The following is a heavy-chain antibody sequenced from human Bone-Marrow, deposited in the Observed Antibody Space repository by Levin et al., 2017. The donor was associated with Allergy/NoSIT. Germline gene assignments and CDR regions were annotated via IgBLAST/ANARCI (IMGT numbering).Heavy chain of an antibody. CDR1: GGSISSYY. Sequence: SETLSLTCTVSGGSISSYYWSWIRQPPGKGLEWIGYIYYSGSTNYNPSLKSRVTISVDTSKNQFSLKLSSVTAADTAVYYCARSWLVGHFDYWGQGTLVTVSS. D-gene: IGHD6-19*01. CDR2: IYYSGST. V-gene: IGHV4-59*01. J-gene: IGHJ4*02. CDR3: ARSWLVGHFDY.